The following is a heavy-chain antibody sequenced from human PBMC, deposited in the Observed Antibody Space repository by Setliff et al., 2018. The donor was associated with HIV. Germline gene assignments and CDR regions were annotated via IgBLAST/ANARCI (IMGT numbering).Heavy chain of an antibody. CDR2: ITYDGSRK. D-gene: IGHD3-16*01. V-gene: IGHV3-30*07. Sequence: GGSLRLSCVASGFTFSNFAMHWVRQAPGKGLEWVSVITYDGSRKYYADSVKGRFTISRDNSKNTLYLQMNSLRAEDTAVYYCARDGGVGPDGGYYMDVWGKGTTVTVSS. CDR1: GFTFSNFA. J-gene: IGHJ6*03. CDR3: ARDGGVGPDGGYYMDV.